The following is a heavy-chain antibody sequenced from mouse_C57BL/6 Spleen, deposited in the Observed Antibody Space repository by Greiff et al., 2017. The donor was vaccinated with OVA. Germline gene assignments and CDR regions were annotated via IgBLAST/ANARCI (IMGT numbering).Heavy chain of an antibody. V-gene: IGHV14-1*01. Sequence: EVQLQQSGAELVRPGASVKLSCTASGFNIKDYYMHWVKQRPEQGLEWIGRIDPEDGDTEYAPKFQGKATMTADTSSNTAYLQLSSLTSEDAAVYYCTSLSGDGYFDVWGTGTTVTVSS. CDR3: TSLSGDGYFDV. CDR1: GFNIKDYY. J-gene: IGHJ1*03. D-gene: IGHD2-3*01. CDR2: IDPEDGDT.